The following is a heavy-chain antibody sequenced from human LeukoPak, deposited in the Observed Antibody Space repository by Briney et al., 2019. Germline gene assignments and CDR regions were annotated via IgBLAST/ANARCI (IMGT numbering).Heavy chain of an antibody. CDR3: ARDALILVLKVGATSDY. CDR1: GFTFSSYA. CDR2: ISYDGSNK. V-gene: IGHV3-30-3*01. D-gene: IGHD1-26*01. Sequence: GGSLRLSCAASGFTFSSYAMHWVRQAPGKGLEWVAVISYDGSNKYYADSVKGRFTISRDNSKNTLYLQMNSLRAEDTAVYYCARDALILVLKVGATSDYWGQGTLVTVSS. J-gene: IGHJ4*02.